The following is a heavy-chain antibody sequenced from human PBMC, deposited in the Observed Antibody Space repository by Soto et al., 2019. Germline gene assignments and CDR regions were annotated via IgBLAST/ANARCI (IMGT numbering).Heavy chain of an antibody. CDR1: GFTFSTYL. J-gene: IGHJ4*02. CDR2: IKYDGSET. Sequence: SGGSLRLSCAASGFTFSTYLMSWVRQAPGKGLEWVANIKYDGSETYYVDSVKGRFTISRDNAKSSLYLQMNSLRGEDTAVYYCARYSSAWGLWGQGTLVTVSS. CDR3: ARYSSAWGL. V-gene: IGHV3-7*01. D-gene: IGHD6-19*01.